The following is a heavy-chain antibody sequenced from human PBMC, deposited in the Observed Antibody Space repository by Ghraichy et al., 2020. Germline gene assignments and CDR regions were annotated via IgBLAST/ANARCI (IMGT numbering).Heavy chain of an antibody. CDR1: GLTFSHAW. Sequence: LSLTCVASGLTFSHAWMNWVRQAPGKGPEWVGRIRTKPAGGTADYAPSVEGRFTISRDDSKNTVWLQMNGLKIEDTAVYYCMDMPLTGYQWDYWGQGTPVTVSS. V-gene: IGHV3-15*01. CDR3: MDMPLTGYQWDY. D-gene: IGHD2-2*03. J-gene: IGHJ4*02. CDR2: IRTKPAGGTA.